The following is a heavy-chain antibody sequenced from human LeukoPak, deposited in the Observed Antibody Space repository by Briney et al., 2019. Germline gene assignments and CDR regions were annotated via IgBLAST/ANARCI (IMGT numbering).Heavy chain of an antibody. CDR2: ISSSSGTI. V-gene: IGHV3-48*01. CDR3: AILTYYYDSSGLNFDY. CDR1: GFTLSSYS. Sequence: GGSLRLSCAASGFTLSSYSMNWVRQAPGKGLEWVSYISSSSGTIYYADSVKGRFTISRDNSKNTLYLQMNSLRAEDTAVYYCAILTYYYDSSGLNFDYWGQGTLVTVSS. J-gene: IGHJ4*02. D-gene: IGHD3-22*01.